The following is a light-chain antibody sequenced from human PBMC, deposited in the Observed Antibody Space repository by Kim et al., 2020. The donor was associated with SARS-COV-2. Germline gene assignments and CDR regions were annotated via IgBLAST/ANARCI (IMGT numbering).Light chain of an antibody. Sequence: SQGERVTISCRASQSVKNNLAWYQQRPGQAPRLLIYGASTRATDISARFSGSGSGTEFTLTIRSLQSEDLAVYYCQQYNDWPLLTFGGGTKVDIK. CDR2: GAS. CDR3: QQYNDWPLLT. V-gene: IGKV3-15*01. CDR1: QSVKNN. J-gene: IGKJ4*01.